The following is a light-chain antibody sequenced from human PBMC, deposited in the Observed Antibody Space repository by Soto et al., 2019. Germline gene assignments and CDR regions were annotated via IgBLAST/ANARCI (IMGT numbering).Light chain of an antibody. Sequence: DIVLTQSPGTLSLSPGERATLSCRASQSVSSYLAWYQQKPGQAPRLLIYDASNRATGIPARFSGSGSGTDFTLTITSLEPQDFAIYYCQQRSNWPSTFGGVTKVEIK. CDR2: DAS. V-gene: IGKV3-11*01. J-gene: IGKJ4*01. CDR3: QQRSNWPST. CDR1: QSVSSY.